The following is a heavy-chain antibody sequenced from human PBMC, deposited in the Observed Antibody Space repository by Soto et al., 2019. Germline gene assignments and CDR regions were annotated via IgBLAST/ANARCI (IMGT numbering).Heavy chain of an antibody. CDR2: INSDGSTI. Sequence: GGSLRIACAASGFTFGPFWMHWVRQAPGKGLVWLSHINSDGSTIVYADSVKGRFTISRDNAKNKLYLQMNSLESEDTAVYYCSRDDSDWFFNWGRGTLVTVSS. V-gene: IGHV3-74*01. CDR3: SRDDSDWFFN. CDR1: GFTFGPFW. D-gene: IGHD3-9*01. J-gene: IGHJ4*02.